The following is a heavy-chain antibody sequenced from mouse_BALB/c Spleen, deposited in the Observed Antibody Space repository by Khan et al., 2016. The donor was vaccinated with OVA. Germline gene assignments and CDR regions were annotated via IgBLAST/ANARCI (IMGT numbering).Heavy chain of an antibody. J-gene: IGHJ2*01. CDR2: IWAGGST. CDR3: ARLADK. CDR1: GFSLTSYG. V-gene: IGHV2-9*02. Sequence: VQLVETGPGLVAPSQSLSITCTVSGFSLTSYGVHWVRQPPGKGLEWLGVIWAGGSTNYNSALMSRLSISKDNSKSQVFLIMISLQTDDTAMYYCARLADKWGQGTTLTVSS.